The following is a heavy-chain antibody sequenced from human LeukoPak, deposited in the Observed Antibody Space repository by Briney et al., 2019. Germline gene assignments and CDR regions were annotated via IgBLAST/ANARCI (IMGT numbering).Heavy chain of an antibody. CDR3: ARVEGDYYYYYYMDV. V-gene: IGHV3-53*01. CDR1: GFTVNNNY. CDR2: IYSGGTT. Sequence: GGSLRLSCAASGFTVNNNYMIWVRQAPGKGLGWVSLIYSGGTTYYADSVKGRFTISRDNSKNTLYLQMNSLRAEDTAVYYCARVEGDYYYYYYMDVWGKGTTVTVSS. D-gene: IGHD2-21*02. J-gene: IGHJ6*03.